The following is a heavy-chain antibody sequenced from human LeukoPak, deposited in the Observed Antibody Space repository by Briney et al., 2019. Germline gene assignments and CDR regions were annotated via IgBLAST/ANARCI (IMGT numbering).Heavy chain of an antibody. D-gene: IGHD1-26*01. V-gene: IGHV4-61*02. CDR3: ARGLGAIGVYYYYYMDV. J-gene: IGHJ6*03. CDR1: GGSISSGSYY. Sequence: SETLSLTCTVSGGSISSGSYYWSWIRQPAGKGLEWIGRIYTSGSTNYNPSLKSRVTISVDTSKNQFSLKLSSVTAADTAVYYCARGLGAIGVYYYYYMDVWGKGTTVTVSS. CDR2: IYTSGST.